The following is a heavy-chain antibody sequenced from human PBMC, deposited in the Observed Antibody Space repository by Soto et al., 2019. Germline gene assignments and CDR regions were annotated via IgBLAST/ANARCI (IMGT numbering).Heavy chain of an antibody. CDR2: INPASQLT. CDR1: GVSFNSYG. V-gene: IGHV1-69*09. D-gene: IGHD2-21*01. J-gene: IGHJ4*02. Sequence: QVQLLQSGTEVKRPGSSVKVSCKTSGVSFNSYGFAWVRQATGRGLEWVGKINPASQLTNYEQSLQGRVTSTADTAPRTAYMELSGLKSEDTAVYFCASMRLARLDHWGPGTLVTVAS. CDR3: ASMRLARLDH.